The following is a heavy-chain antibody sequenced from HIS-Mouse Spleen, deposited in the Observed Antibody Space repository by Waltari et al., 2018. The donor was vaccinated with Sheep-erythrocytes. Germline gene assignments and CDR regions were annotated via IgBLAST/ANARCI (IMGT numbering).Heavy chain of an antibody. J-gene: IGHJ4*02. CDR1: GVTFSSYA. V-gene: IGHV3-23*01. CDR2: ISGSGGST. CDR3: AKQTLRRTYFDY. Sequence: EVQLLESGGGLVQPGGSLRLSCAASGVTFSSYAMSWVRQAPGKGLEWVSAISGSGGSTYYADSVKGRFTISRDNSKNTLYLQMNSLRAEDTAVYYCAKQTLRRTYFDYWGQGTLVTVSS. D-gene: IGHD4-17*01.